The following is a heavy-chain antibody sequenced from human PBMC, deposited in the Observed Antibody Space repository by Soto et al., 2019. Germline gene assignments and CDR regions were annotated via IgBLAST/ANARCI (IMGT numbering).Heavy chain of an antibody. CDR2: ISSSSSYI. Sequence: EVQLVESGGGLVKPGGSLRLSCAASGFTFSSYSMNWVRQAPGKGLEWVSSISSSSSYIYYADSVKGRFTISRDNAKNSLYLQMNSLRAEDTAVYYCARTRFLEWAHFDYWGQGTLVTVSS. V-gene: IGHV3-21*01. CDR3: ARTRFLEWAHFDY. D-gene: IGHD3-3*01. CDR1: GFTFSSYS. J-gene: IGHJ4*02.